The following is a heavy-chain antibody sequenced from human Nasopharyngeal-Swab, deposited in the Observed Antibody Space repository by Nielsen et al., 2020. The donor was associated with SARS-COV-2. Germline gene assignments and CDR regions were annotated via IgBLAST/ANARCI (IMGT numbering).Heavy chain of an antibody. D-gene: IGHD3-10*01. Sequence: SETLSLICTVSGGSISSYYWSWIRQPPGKGLEWIGYIYYSGSTNYNPSLKSRVTISVDTSKNQFSLKLSSVTAADTAVYYCARGGGSGSADYYYYYMDVWGKGTTVAVSS. J-gene: IGHJ6*03. CDR1: GGSISSYY. V-gene: IGHV4-59*01. CDR3: ARGGGSGSADYYYYYMDV. CDR2: IYYSGST.